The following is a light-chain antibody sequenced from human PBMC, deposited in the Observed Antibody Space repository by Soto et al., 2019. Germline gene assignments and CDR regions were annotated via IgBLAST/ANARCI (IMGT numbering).Light chain of an antibody. CDR3: QQYHNCPL. CDR2: GAS. Sequence: IVMTQSPTTLSVSPGERVTLSCRASQSVSTYLAWYQHKPGQAPRLLIYGASTRATGIPARFSGSGSGTEFTLTISSLQSEDFPVYYCQQYHNCPLLGPGTKVDI. J-gene: IGKJ3*01. V-gene: IGKV3-15*01. CDR1: QSVSTY.